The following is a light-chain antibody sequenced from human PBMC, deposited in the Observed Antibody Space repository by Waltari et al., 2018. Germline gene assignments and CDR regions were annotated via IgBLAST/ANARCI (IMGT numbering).Light chain of an antibody. CDR2: GNS. CDR3: QSYDSSLSGSVV. CDR1: SSNIGAGYD. V-gene: IGLV1-40*01. J-gene: IGLJ2*01. Sequence: QSVLTQPPSVSGAPGQRVTISCTGSSSNIGAGYDVHWYQQLPGTAPKLLIYGNSNRPPGFPDRFSGSKSGTSASLAITGRQAEDEADYYCQSYDSSLSGSVVFGGGTKLTVL.